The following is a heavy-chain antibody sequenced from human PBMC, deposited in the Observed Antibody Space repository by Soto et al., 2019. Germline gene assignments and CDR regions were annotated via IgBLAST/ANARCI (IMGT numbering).Heavy chain of an antibody. CDR3: ASGSSRLQWASY. CDR1: GFTFSNYW. CDR2: INQDGSEK. V-gene: IGHV3-7*02. J-gene: IGHJ4*02. Sequence: GGSLRLSCATSGFTFSNYWLSWIRQAPGRGLEWVANINQDGSEKYYVDSVKGRFTISRDNANNSLYLQMNSLRVDDTAMYYCASGSSRLQWASYWGQGTLVTVSS. D-gene: IGHD1-26*01.